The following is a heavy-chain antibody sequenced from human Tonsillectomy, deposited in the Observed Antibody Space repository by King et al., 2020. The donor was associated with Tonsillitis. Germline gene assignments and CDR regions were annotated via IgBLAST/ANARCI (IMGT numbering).Heavy chain of an antibody. CDR2: IYYSGNT. CDR3: ARDIGSNIFDS. CDR1: GGSISSYY. Sequence: QLQESGPGLVKPSETLSLTCTVSGGSISSYYWSWIRQPPGKGLAWIGYIYYSGNTNYNPSLKSRVTISVDTSKNQFSLKLNSVTAADTAVYYCARDIGSNIFDSWGQGTLVTVSS. J-gene: IGHJ5*01. V-gene: IGHV4-59*01. D-gene: IGHD4-11*01.